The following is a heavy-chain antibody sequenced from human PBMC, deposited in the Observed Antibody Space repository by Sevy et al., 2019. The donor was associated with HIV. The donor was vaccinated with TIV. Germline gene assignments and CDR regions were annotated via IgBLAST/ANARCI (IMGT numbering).Heavy chain of an antibody. Sequence: KQSQTLSLTCTVSGDSITSNNYGWGWVRQPPGKGLEWIGNVYYSGDTYYNPSLKSRVTISVDTSKNQVSQKLNSVTAADTALYYCARRNCDSGECYFDFWGQGTQVTVSS. V-gene: IGHV4-39*01. CDR3: ARRNCDSGECYFDF. D-gene: IGHD1-26*01. CDR2: VYYSGDT. CDR1: GDSITSNNYG. J-gene: IGHJ4*02.